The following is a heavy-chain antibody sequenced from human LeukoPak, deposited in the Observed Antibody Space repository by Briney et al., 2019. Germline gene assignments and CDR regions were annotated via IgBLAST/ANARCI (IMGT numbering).Heavy chain of an antibody. CDR1: GCSINRGCYY. V-gene: IGHV4-31*03. Sequence: SETLSLTCTVAGCSINRGCYYWVWMRHHPGKALEWIVYIYYSGSTYYTPSLKSRVTISVDTSKKQFSLKLSSVTAADTAVYYCARATYYYDSSGYFFDYWGQGTVVSVS. D-gene: IGHD3-22*01. J-gene: IGHJ4*02. CDR3: ARATYYYDSSGYFFDY. CDR2: IYYSGST.